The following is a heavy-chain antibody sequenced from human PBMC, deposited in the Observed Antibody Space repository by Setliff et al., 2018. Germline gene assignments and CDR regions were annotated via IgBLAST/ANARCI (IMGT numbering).Heavy chain of an antibody. J-gene: IGHJ4*02. V-gene: IGHV4-59*01. CDR3: AKFGPLDLTGDWAFDN. CDR2: IQKSGGT. CDR1: GVSISNYY. Sequence: PSETLSLTCNVSGVSISNYYWSWIRQPPGKGLECIGYIQKSGGTNYNPSLKSRVTISVDTSTNQFSLKLRSVTAADTAVYYCAKFGPLDLTGDWAFDNWGQGTLVTVSS. D-gene: IGHD7-27*01.